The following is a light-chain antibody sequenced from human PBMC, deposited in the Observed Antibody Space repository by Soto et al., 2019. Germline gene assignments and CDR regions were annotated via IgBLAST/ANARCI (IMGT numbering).Light chain of an antibody. CDR3: MGALQSPPT. CDR1: QSLLHSNGYNY. J-gene: IGKJ1*01. CDR2: LGS. Sequence: DIVMTQSPVSLPVTPGEPASISCRSSQSLLHSNGYNYLDWYLQKPGQSPQLLIYLGSNRASGVPDRFSASASGTDFTLTISRAEAEDVGVYYCMGALQSPPTFGQGTKV. V-gene: IGKV2-28*01.